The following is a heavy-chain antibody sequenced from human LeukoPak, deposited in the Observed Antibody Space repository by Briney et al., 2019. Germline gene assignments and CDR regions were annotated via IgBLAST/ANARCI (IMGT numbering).Heavy chain of an antibody. D-gene: IGHD2-21*02. J-gene: IGHJ4*02. CDR1: GFTFSSYA. CDR3: AKDPLGYCGGDCYSLVYYFDY. Sequence: GGSLRLSCAASGFTFSSYAMSWVRQAPGKGLEWVSAISGSGGSTYYADSVKGRFTISRDNPKNTLYLQMNSLRAEDTAVYYCAKDPLGYCGGDCYSLVYYFDYWGQGTLVTVSS. V-gene: IGHV3-23*01. CDR2: ISGSGGST.